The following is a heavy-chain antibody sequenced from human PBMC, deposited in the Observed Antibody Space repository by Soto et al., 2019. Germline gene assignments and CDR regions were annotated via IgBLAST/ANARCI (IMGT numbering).Heavy chain of an antibody. D-gene: IGHD4-17*01. V-gene: IGHV4-30-4*01. CDR1: GGSISSGDYY. CDR2: IYYSGST. CDR3: ARVPDYGGTANWFDP. J-gene: IGHJ5*02. Sequence: SETLSLTCTVSGGSISSGDYYWSWIRQPPGKGLEWIGYIYYSGSTYYNPSLKSRVTISVDTSKNQFSLKLSSVTAADTAVYYCARVPDYGGTANWFDPWGQGTLVTVSS.